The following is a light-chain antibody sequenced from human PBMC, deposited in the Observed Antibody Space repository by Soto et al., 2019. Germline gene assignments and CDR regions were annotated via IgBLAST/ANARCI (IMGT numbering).Light chain of an antibody. CDR1: QSVNIW. V-gene: IGKV1-5*03. CDR3: QQYDDLAWT. J-gene: IGKJ1*01. CDR2: EAS. Sequence: DIQMTQSPSALSAFVGDRVTITCRASQSVNIWLAWYQQKPGKAPKLLIYEASTLKSGVPSRFSGSGSGSEFTLTISSLQPDDFATYYCQQYDDLAWTFGQGTKVDIK.